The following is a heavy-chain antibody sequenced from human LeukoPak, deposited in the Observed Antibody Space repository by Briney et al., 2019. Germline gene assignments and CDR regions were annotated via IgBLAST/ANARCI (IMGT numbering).Heavy chain of an antibody. Sequence: PGGSLRLSCAASGFAFSSHAMTWVRQAPGKGLEWVSSISGSAEKTYYADSVKGRFTISRDSSQKILNLRMDNLRVEDTAIYYCARGSTYDFWSGDALDVWGQGTLVTVAS. CDR1: GFAFSSHA. CDR3: ARGSTYDFWSGDALDV. V-gene: IGHV3-23*01. CDR2: ISGSAEKT. J-gene: IGHJ3*01. D-gene: IGHD3-3*01.